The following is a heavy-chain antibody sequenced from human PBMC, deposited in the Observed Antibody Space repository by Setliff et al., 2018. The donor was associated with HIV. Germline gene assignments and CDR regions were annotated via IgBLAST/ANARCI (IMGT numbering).Heavy chain of an antibody. Sequence: SETLSLTCTVSGGSISSSSYYWGWIRQPPGKGLEWIGSSYYSGSTDHNPSLKRRVSISLDTSKNQFSLRLNSATAADTAVYYCARVGLPYNSGRLDQWGQGSLVTVSS. CDR2: SYYSGST. V-gene: IGHV4-39*07. D-gene: IGHD5-18*01. CDR1: GGSISSSSYY. CDR3: ARVGLPYNSGRLDQ. J-gene: IGHJ4*02.